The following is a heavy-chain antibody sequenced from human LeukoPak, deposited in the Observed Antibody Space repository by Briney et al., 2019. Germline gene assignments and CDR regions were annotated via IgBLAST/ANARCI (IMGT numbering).Heavy chain of an antibody. CDR2: IDPSDSKI. CDR3: AIFDF. J-gene: IGHJ4*02. CDR1: GYTFTNYW. Sequence: GESLKISCKGSGYTFTNYWISWVRQMPGKGLEWMGRIDPSDSKINYSPSFQGHVTISADKSISTAYLQWRGLKVSDTATYYCAIFDFWGQETLVTVS. V-gene: IGHV5-10-1*01.